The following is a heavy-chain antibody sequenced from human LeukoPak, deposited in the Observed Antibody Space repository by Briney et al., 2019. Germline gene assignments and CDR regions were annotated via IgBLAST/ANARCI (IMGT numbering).Heavy chain of an antibody. CDR1: GFTVSSNY. CDR3: ARASWRYCSSTSCYGNLFDP. CDR2: IYSGGST. D-gene: IGHD2-2*01. J-gene: IGHJ5*02. Sequence: GGSLRLSCAASGFTVSSNYMSWVRQAPGKGLEWVSVIYSGGSTYYADSVKGRFTIFRDNSKNTVYLQMNSLRAEDTAVYYCARASWRYCSSTSCYGNLFDPWGQGTLVTVSS. V-gene: IGHV3-53*01.